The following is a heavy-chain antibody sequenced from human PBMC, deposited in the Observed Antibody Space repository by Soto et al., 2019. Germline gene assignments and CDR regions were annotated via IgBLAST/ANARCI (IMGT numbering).Heavy chain of an antibody. Sequence: QVQLQESGPGLVKPSGTLSLTCAVSGGSISSSNWWSWVRQPPGKGLEWIGEIYHSGSTNYNPSLTSRVTISVNRAASQFSGNLSPVPAADTAVYYGPSLAHASFRSGGTPGVFDYWGQGTLVTVSS. J-gene: IGHJ4*02. CDR2: IYHSGST. V-gene: IGHV4-4*02. CDR3: PSLAHASFRSGGTPGVFDY. D-gene: IGHD3-10*01. CDR1: GGSISSSNW.